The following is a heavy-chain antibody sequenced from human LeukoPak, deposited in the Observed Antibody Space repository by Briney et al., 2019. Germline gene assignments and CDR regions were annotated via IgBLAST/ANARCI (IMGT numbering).Heavy chain of an antibody. CDR2: FDPADGEP. J-gene: IGHJ4*02. CDR1: GYTLTEVS. Sequence: ASVKVSCKISGYTLTEVSMHWVRQAPGKGLGWTGGFDPADGEPIYAQKFQGRVTMSEDTSTDTAYMDLSSLRSEDTAVYYCATEVVGYGDVHYFDSWGQGTLVTVSS. V-gene: IGHV1-24*01. CDR3: ATEVVGYGDVHYFDS. D-gene: IGHD4-17*01.